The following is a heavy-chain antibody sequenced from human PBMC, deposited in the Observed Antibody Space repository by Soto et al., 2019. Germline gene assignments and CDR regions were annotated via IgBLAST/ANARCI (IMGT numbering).Heavy chain of an antibody. D-gene: IGHD3-22*01. J-gene: IGHJ4*02. CDR3: ARAPAYYYDSSGYPHDY. CDR1: GGTFSSYA. V-gene: IGHV1-69*01. Sequence: QVQLVQSGAEVKKPGSSVKVSCKASGGTFSSYAISWVRQAPGQGLEWMGGIIPIFGTANYAQKFQGRVTITADESTSTAYMELSSVRSEDTAVYYCARAPAYYYDSSGYPHDYWGQGTLVTVSS. CDR2: IIPIFGTA.